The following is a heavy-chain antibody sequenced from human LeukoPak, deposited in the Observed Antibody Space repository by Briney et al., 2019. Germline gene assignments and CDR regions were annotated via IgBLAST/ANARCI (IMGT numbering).Heavy chain of an antibody. Sequence: GGSLRLSCAASGFTFSSYWMHWVRQAPGKGLAWVSRIYSDGSTTNYADSVKGRFTISRDNAKNSLYLQMNSLRAEDTALYYCAKDRYYYDSSGSLAFDIWGQGTMVTVSS. V-gene: IGHV3-74*01. J-gene: IGHJ3*02. CDR2: IYSDGSTT. CDR3: AKDRYYYDSSGSLAFDI. CDR1: GFTFSSYW. D-gene: IGHD3-22*01.